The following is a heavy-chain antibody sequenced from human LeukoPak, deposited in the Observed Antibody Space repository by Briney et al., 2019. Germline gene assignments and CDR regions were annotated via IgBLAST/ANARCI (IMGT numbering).Heavy chain of an antibody. CDR2: IYYIGST. D-gene: IGHD2-15*01. Sequence: PSETLSLTCTVSGGSISSSSYYWGWIRQPPGKGLEWIGYIYYIGSTNYNPSLKSRVTISVDTSKNQFSLKLSSVTAADTAVYYCARVASGYCSGGSCYSGWFDPWGQGTLVTVSS. CDR3: ARVASGYCSGGSCYSGWFDP. V-gene: IGHV4-61*05. CDR1: GGSISSSSYY. J-gene: IGHJ5*02.